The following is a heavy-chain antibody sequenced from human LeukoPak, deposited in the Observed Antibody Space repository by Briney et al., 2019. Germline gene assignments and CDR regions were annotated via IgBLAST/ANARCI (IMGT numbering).Heavy chain of an antibody. CDR1: GDSITRSGSF. V-gene: IGHV4-61*08. CDR2: IYYSGST. J-gene: IGHJ2*01. Sequence: PSETLSLTCTVSGDSITRSGSFWRWIRQPPGKGLEWIGYIYYSGSTNYNPSLKSRVTISVDTSKNQFSLKLNSVTAADTAAYYCARTLVRGYWYFDLWGRGTLVTVSS. D-gene: IGHD3-10*01. CDR3: ARTLVRGYWYFDL.